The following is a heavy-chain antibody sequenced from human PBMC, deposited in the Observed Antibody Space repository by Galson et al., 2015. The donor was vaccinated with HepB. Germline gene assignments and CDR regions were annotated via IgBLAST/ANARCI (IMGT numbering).Heavy chain of an antibody. CDR1: GFTFSSYA. V-gene: IGHV3-23*01. Sequence: SLRLSCAASGFTFSSYAMSWVRQAPGKGLEWVSAISGSGGSTYYADSVKGRFTISRDNSKNTLYLQMNSLRAEDTAVYYCAKPATYGDYTNDAFDIWGQGTMVTVSS. CDR3: AKPATYGDYTNDAFDI. D-gene: IGHD4-17*01. J-gene: IGHJ3*02. CDR2: ISGSGGST.